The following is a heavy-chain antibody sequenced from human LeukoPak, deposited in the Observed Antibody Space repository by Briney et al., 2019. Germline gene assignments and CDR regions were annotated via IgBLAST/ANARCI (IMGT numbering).Heavy chain of an antibody. J-gene: IGHJ4*02. D-gene: IGHD1-1*01. Sequence: GGSLRLSCAASGFTFSSYAMHWVRQAPSKGLEWVALISYDGSNKYYADSVKGRFTISRDNSKNTLNLQMNSLRAEDTAVYYCAKVGDNWDFDYWGQGTLVTVSS. CDR3: AKVGDNWDFDY. CDR2: ISYDGSNK. V-gene: IGHV3-30*04. CDR1: GFTFSSYA.